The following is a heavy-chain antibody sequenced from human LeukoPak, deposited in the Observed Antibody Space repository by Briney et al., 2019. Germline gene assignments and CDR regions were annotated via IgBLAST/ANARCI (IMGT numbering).Heavy chain of an antibody. CDR2: IYYSGST. CDR1: GGSMSSYY. J-gene: IGHJ3*02. V-gene: IGHV4-59*12. Sequence: SETLSLTCTVSGGSMSSYYWSWIRQPPGKGLEWIGYIYYSGSTYYNPSLKSRITISVDMSKNQFSLKLTSVTAADTAVYYCARRSSIITSDAFDIWGQGTMVTVSS. CDR3: ARRSSIITSDAFDI. D-gene: IGHD3-16*01.